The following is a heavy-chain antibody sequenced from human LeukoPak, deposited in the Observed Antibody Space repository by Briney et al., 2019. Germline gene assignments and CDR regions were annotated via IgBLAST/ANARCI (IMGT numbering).Heavy chain of an antibody. Sequence: PSETLSLTCTVSAGSISSSSYSWGWTRQSPGKGLEWIGSIYYSGSTYYNPSLKSRVTISVDTSKNQFSLKLSSATAADTAVYYCARQGDVIAAAGLIDYWGQGTLVTVSS. D-gene: IGHD6-13*01. CDR3: ARQGDVIAAAGLIDY. CDR1: AGSISSSSYS. V-gene: IGHV4-39*07. CDR2: IYYSGST. J-gene: IGHJ4*02.